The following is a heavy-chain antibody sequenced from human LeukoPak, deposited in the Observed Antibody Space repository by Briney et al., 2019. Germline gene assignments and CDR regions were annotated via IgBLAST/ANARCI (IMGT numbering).Heavy chain of an antibody. CDR1: GLTFSRYE. V-gene: IGHV3-48*03. D-gene: IGHD4-23*01. CDR2: IGSSGSSI. CDR3: ARGDDYGGIYYFDY. J-gene: IGHJ4*02. Sequence: GGSLRLSCAASGLTFSRYEMNWVRRAPGKGLEWVSYIGSSGSSIYYADSVKGRFTISRDNAKKSLYLVMNSLRAEDTAVYYCARGDDYGGIYYFDYWGQGALVTVSS.